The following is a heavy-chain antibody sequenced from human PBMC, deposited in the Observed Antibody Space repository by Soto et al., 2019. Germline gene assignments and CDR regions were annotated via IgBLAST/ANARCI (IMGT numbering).Heavy chain of an antibody. J-gene: IGHJ6*02. CDR1: GGSFSGYY. D-gene: IGHD3-16*01. CDR3: GRVVNLFGEVIILYYYYVMDV. CDR2: INHSGST. V-gene: IGHV4-34*01. Sequence: SETLSLTCAVYGGSFSGYYWSWIRQPPGKGLEWIGEINHSGSTNYNPSLKSRVTISVDTSKNQFSLKLSSVTAADTAVYYCGRVVNLFGEVIILYYYYVMDVWGQGTTVTVSS.